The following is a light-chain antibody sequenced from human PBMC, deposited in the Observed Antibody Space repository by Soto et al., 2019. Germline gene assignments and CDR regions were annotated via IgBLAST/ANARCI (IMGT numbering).Light chain of an antibody. CDR3: QQYNNWPLT. V-gene: IGKV3-15*01. J-gene: IGKJ4*01. CDR1: QRIGSN. Sequence: EIVMTQSPATLSVSPGERATLSCRASQRIGSNLAWYQQKPGQPPRLLIHDTSTRATGLAPRFSGSGYGTEFTLTISSLQSEDFAVYHCQQYNNWPLTFGGGTKVDIK. CDR2: DTS.